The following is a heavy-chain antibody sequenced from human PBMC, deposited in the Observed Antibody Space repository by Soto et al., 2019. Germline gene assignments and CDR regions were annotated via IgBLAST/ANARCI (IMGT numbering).Heavy chain of an antibody. D-gene: IGHD1-26*01. CDR3: ARLWGLVGATGFDY. Sequence: PSETLSLTCTVSGGSISSSSYYWGWIRQPPGKGLEWIGSIYYSGSTYYNPSLKSRVTISVDTSKNQFSLKLSSVTAADTAVYYCARLWGLVGATGFDYWGQGTTVTVSS. J-gene: IGHJ4*03. V-gene: IGHV4-39*01. CDR2: IYYSGST. CDR1: GGSISSSSYY.